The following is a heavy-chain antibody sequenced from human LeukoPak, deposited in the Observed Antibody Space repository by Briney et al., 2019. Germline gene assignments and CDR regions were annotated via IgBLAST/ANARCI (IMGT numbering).Heavy chain of an antibody. CDR3: ARGPADKFDY. CDR1: RFTFSSHS. Sequence: PGGSLRLSCAASRFTFSSHSMNWVRQAPGKGLEWVSSISGSGSYIYYADSVKGRLTISRDNAKNSLYLQMNSLRAEDTAVYYCARGPADKFDYWGQGTLVTVSS. J-gene: IGHJ4*02. V-gene: IGHV3-21*01. CDR2: ISGSGSYI. D-gene: IGHD3-22*01.